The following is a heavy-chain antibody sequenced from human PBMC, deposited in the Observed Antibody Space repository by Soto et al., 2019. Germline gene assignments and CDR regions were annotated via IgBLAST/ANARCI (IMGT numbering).Heavy chain of an antibody. CDR3: AKVRYSSPMGYYYGMDV. J-gene: IGHJ6*02. D-gene: IGHD6-19*01. CDR2: IIPIFGTA. CDR1: RVAFSKFI. V-gene: IGHV1-69*13. Sequence: VASVKVSCKASRVAFSKFIVTWVRQAPGLALEWVGGIIPIFGTANYAQKFQGRVTITADESTSTSYMEVNNLRSEDTAVYYCAKVRYSSPMGYYYGMDVWGQGTTVTVSS.